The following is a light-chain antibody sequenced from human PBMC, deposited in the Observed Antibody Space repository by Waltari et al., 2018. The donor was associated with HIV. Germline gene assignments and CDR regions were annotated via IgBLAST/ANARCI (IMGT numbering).Light chain of an antibody. V-gene: IGLV1-47*01. J-gene: IGLJ3*02. Sequence: QSVLTQPPSASGTPGHSVTTSCSGSSSNIGSNFVYCYQQLPGAAPKLLIYRNNQRPSGVPDRFSGSKSGTSASLAISGLRSEDEADYYCAAWDDSLREVFGGGTKLTVL. CDR3: AAWDDSLREV. CDR2: RNN. CDR1: SSNIGSNF.